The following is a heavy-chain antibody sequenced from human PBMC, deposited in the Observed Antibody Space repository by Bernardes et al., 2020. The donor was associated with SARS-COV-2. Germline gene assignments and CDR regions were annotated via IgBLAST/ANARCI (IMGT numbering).Heavy chain of an antibody. J-gene: IGHJ6*02. CDR3: ARDAGYNWNLRYYYGMDV. CDR2: IYSGGST. Sequence: GGSLRLSCAASGFTVRSNYMSWVRQAPGKGLEWVSVIYSGGSTYYADSVKGRFTISRDNSKNTLYLQMNSLRAEDTAVYYCARDAGYNWNLRYYYGMDVWGQGTTVTVSS. CDR1: GFTVRSNY. D-gene: IGHD1-20*01. V-gene: IGHV3-53*01.